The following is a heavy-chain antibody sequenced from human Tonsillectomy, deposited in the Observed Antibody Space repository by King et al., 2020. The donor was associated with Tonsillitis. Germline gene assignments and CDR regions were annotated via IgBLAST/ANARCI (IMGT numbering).Heavy chain of an antibody. Sequence: QLVQSGGGLVKPGGSLRLSCAASGFTFSDYYMSWIRQAPGEGLEWVSYISSSGSTIYYADSVKGRFTISRDNAKILLYLQMNSLRAEDTAVYYCARVTMVRGVNFDYWGQGTLVTVSS. CDR1: GFTFSDYY. D-gene: IGHD3-10*01. CDR2: ISSSGSTI. V-gene: IGHV3-11*01. J-gene: IGHJ4*02. CDR3: ARVTMVRGVNFDY.